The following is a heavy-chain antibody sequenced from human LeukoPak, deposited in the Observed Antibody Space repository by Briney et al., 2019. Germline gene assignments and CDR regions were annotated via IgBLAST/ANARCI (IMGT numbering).Heavy chain of an antibody. CDR1: XXXFXXXX. CDR3: ARDLFGYDFWSGYSGYFDY. J-gene: IGHJ4*02. V-gene: IGHV1-2*02. CDR2: XNPNSGGT. D-gene: IGHD3-3*01. Sequence: GASXXXXXKASXXXFXXXXMHWVRQAPGQGLEWMGWXNPNSGGTNYAQKFQGRVTMTRDTSISTAYMELSRLRSDDTAVYYCARDLFGYDFWSGYSGYFDYWGQGTLVTVSS.